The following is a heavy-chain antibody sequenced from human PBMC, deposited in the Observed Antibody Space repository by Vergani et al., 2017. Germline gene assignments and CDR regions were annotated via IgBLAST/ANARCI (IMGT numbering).Heavy chain of an antibody. V-gene: IGHV3-9*01. CDR2: ISWNSGSI. Sequence: EVQLVESGGGLIQPGRSLRLSCAASGFTFDDYAMHWVRQAPGKGLEWVSGISWNSGSIGYADSVKGRFTISRDNAKNSLYLQMNSLRAEDTALYYCAKGDVDIVATLSYGGQGTLVTGSS. D-gene: IGHD5-12*01. J-gene: IGHJ4*02. CDR3: AKGDVDIVATLSY. CDR1: GFTFDDYA.